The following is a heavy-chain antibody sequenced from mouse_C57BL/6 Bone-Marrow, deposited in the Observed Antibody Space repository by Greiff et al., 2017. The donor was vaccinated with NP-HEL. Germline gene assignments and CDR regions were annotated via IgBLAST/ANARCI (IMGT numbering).Heavy chain of an antibody. CDR3: AAEPIYYDYGAWYAY. V-gene: IGHV1-9*01. CDR1: GYTFTGYW. J-gene: IGHJ3*01. CDR2: ILPGSGST. D-gene: IGHD2-4*01. Sequence: QVQLKESGAELMKPGASVKLSCKATGYTFTGYWIEWVKQRPGHGLEWIGEILPGSGSTNYNEKFKGKATFTADTSSNTAYMQLSSLTTEDSAIYDCAAEPIYYDYGAWYAYWGQGTLVTVSA.